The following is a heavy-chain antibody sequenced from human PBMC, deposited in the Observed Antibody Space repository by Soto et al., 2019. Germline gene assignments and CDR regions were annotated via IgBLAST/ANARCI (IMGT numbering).Heavy chain of an antibody. V-gene: IGHV4-30-4*01. CDR1: GGSISRGYYY. CDR2: IYYSGST. J-gene: IGHJ4*02. D-gene: IGHD4-17*01. CDR3: ATPPDDYGDYGFDY. Sequence: SLTLSLACPVCGGSISRGYYYCRWNRQPPGKGLEWIGYIYYSGSTYYNPSLKSRVTISVDTSKNQFSLKLSSVTAADTAVYYCATPPDDYGDYGFDYGGQGTLVTVSS.